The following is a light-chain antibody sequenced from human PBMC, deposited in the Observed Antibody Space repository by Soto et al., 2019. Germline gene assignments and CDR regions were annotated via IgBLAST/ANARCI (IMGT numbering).Light chain of an antibody. CDR2: GAS. J-gene: IGKJ1*01. CDR1: QSVSSSY. CDR3: QQYKNWPHT. Sequence: EIVLTQSPGTLSLSPGERATLSCRASQSVSSSYLAWYQQKPDQAPRLLIYGASTRATGIPARFSGSGSGTEFTLTISSLQSEDFAVYYCQQYKNWPHTFGQGTKVDI. V-gene: IGKV3-15*01.